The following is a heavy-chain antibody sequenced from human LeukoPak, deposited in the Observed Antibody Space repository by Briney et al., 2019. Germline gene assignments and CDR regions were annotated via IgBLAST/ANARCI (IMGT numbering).Heavy chain of an antibody. J-gene: IGHJ4*02. CDR2: INHSGST. D-gene: IGHD2-15*01. CDR1: GGSFSGYY. V-gene: IGHV4-34*01. CDR3: FVLPLGY. Sequence: SETLSLTCAVYGGSFSGYYWSWIRRPPGKGLEWIGEINHSGSTNYNPSLKSRVTISVDTSKNQFSLKLSSVTAADTAVYYCFVLPLGYWGQGTLVTVSS.